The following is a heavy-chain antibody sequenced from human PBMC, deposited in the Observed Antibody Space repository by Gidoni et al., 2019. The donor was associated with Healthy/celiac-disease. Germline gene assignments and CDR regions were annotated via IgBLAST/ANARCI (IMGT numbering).Heavy chain of an antibody. CDR1: GGSISSGSYY. J-gene: IGHJ6*02. D-gene: IGHD1-26*01. CDR2: IYTSGST. Sequence: QLQLQESGPGLVKPSQTLSLTCTVSGGSISSGSYYWSWIRQPAGKGLEWIGRIYTSGSTNYNPSLKSRVTISVDTSKNQFSLKLSSVTAADTAVYYCARDREYSGSSYGMDVWGQGTTVTVSS. V-gene: IGHV4-61*02. CDR3: ARDREYSGSSYGMDV.